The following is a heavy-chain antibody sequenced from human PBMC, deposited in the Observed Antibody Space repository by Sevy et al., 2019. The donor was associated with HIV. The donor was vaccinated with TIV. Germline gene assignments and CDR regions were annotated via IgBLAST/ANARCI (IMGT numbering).Heavy chain of an antibody. J-gene: IGHJ6*02. CDR1: GGSFSGYY. Sequence: SETLSLTCAVYGGSFSGYYWSWIRQPPGKGLEWIGEINHSGSTNYNPSLKSRFTISVDTSKNQLSLKLSSVTAADTAVYYCARGEYCSSTSCYSYYYYGMDVWGQGTTVTVSS. V-gene: IGHV4-34*01. CDR2: INHSGST. D-gene: IGHD2-2*02. CDR3: ARGEYCSSTSCYSYYYYGMDV.